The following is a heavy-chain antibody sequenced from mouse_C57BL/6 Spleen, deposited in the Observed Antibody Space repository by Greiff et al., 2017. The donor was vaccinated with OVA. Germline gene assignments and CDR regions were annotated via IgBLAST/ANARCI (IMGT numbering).Heavy chain of an antibody. J-gene: IGHJ2*01. Sequence: QVQLQQPGAELVMPGASVKLSCKASGYTFTSYWMHWVKQRPGQGLEWIGEIDPSDSYTNYNQKFKGKSTLTVDKSSSTAYMQLSSLTSEDSAVYYCARKRILTTVVATPYYFDYWGQGTTLTVSS. CDR3: ARKRILTTVVATPYYFDY. CDR1: GYTFTSYW. CDR2: IDPSDSYT. D-gene: IGHD1-1*01. V-gene: IGHV1-69*01.